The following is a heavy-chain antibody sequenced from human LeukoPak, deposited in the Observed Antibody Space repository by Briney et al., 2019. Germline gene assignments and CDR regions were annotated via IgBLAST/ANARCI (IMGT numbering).Heavy chain of an antibody. J-gene: IGHJ4*02. D-gene: IGHD1-26*01. CDR2: IYYSGST. CDR3: ARRGSGSYYGWEYYFDY. CDR1: GGSISSYY. V-gene: IGHV4-59*08. Sequence: PSETLSLTCTVSGGSISSYYWSWIRQPPGKGLEWIWYIYYSGSTNYNPSLKSRVTISVDTSKNQFSLKLSSVTAADTAVYYCARRGSGSYYGWEYYFDYWGQGTLVTVSS.